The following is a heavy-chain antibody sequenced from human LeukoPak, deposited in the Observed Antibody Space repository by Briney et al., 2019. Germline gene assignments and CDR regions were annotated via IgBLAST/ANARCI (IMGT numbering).Heavy chain of an antibody. CDR3: ARGRYDSSEFDY. V-gene: IGHV3-21*01. Sequence: GGSLRLSCAASGFTFSSYSMNWVRQAPGKGLEWVSSISSSSSYIYYADSVNGRFTISRDNAKNSLYLQMNSLRAEDTAVYYCARGRYDSSEFDYWGQGTLVTVSS. J-gene: IGHJ4*02. CDR1: GFTFSSYS. D-gene: IGHD3-22*01. CDR2: ISSSSSYI.